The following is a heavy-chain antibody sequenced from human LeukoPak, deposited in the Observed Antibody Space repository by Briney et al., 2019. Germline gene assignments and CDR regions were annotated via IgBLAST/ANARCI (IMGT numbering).Heavy chain of an antibody. Sequence: GGSLRLSCAASGFTFRSYAMQWVRQAPGKGLEWVSYISSSSSTIYYVDSVKGRFTISRDNAKNSLYLQMNSLRDEDTAVYYCARYCSGGSCYSPFSFDYWGQGTLVTVSS. J-gene: IGHJ4*02. D-gene: IGHD2-15*01. CDR3: ARYCSGGSCYSPFSFDY. CDR1: GFTFRSYA. V-gene: IGHV3-48*02. CDR2: ISSSSSTI.